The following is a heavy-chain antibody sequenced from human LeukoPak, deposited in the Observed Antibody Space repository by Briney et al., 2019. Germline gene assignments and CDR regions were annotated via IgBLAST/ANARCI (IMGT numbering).Heavy chain of an antibody. CDR3: ARDRGSGWFDY. J-gene: IGHJ4*02. CDR2: IYYSGST. Sequence: SETLSLTCTVSDGSVRGDYWSWIRQPPGKGLEWIGYIYYSGSTNYNPSLKSRVTISVDTSKNQFSLKLSSVTAADTAVYYCARDRGSGWFDYWGQGTLVTVSS. D-gene: IGHD6-19*01. CDR1: DGSVRGDY. V-gene: IGHV4-59*02.